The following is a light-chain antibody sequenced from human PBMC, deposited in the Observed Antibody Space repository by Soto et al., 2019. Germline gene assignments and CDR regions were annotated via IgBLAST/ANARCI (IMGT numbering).Light chain of an antibody. CDR3: QQYGDRPRT. CDR1: QSVSNRY. J-gene: IGKJ1*01. Sequence: EIVLTQSPGTLSLSPGERATLSCRASQSVSNRYLAWYQQKPGQAPRLLIYGASSRATGIPARFSGSVSGTEFTLTISSLESEDFAVYFCQQYGDRPRTFGQGTRWIS. V-gene: IGKV3-20*01. CDR2: GAS.